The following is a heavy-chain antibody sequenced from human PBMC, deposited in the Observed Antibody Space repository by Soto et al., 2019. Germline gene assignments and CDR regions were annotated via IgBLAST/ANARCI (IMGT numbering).Heavy chain of an antibody. CDR2: IYYSGST. D-gene: IGHD2-2*01. CDR3: ARGGCSSTSCFLYNWFDP. J-gene: IGHJ5*02. V-gene: IGHV4-30-4*01. Sequence: SETLSLTCTVSGGSISSGDYYWSWIRQPPGKGLEWIGYIYYSGSTYYNPSLKSRVTISVDTSKNQFSLKLSSVTAADTAVYYCARGGCSSTSCFLYNWFDPWGQGTLVTVSS. CDR1: GGSISSGDYY.